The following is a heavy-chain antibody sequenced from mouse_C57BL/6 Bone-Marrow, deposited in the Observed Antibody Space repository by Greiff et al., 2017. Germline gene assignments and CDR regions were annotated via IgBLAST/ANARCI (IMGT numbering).Heavy chain of an antibody. CDR3: ARGGGYWFAY. D-gene: IGHD1-1*02. Sequence: EVKLVESGGDLVKPGGSLKLSCAASGFTFSSYGMSWVRQTPDKRLEWVATISSGGSYTYYTDSVKGRFTISRDNAKNTLYLQMSSLKSEDTAMYYCARGGGYWFAYWGQGTLVTVSA. CDR1: GFTFSSYG. CDR2: ISSGGSYT. V-gene: IGHV5-6*02. J-gene: IGHJ3*01.